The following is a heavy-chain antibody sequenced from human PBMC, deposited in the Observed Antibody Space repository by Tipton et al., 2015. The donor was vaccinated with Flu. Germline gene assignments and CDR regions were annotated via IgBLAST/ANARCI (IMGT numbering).Heavy chain of an antibody. D-gene: IGHD2-2*01. CDR2: IYASGTT. CDR1: GGSISSYY. CDR3: ARGGCSSTSCYLGAFDI. J-gene: IGHJ3*02. V-gene: IGHV4-4*07. Sequence: TLSLTCTVSGGSISSYYWSWIRQPAGKGLEWIGRIYASGTTNYNSSLKSRVTMSVNTSKNQFSLELSSVTAADTAMYYCARGGCSSTSCYLGAFDIWGHGTVVTVSS.